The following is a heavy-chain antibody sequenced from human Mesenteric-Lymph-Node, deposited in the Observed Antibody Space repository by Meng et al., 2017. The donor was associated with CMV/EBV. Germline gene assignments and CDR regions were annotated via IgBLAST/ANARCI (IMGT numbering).Heavy chain of an antibody. CDR3: ARGFRVFYYDSSGYYS. J-gene: IGHJ4*02. Sequence: SGYTVTSYYMHWVRQATGQGLEWMGIINPSGGSTSYAQKFQGRVTMTRDTSTSTVYMELSSLRSEDTAVYYCARGFRVFYYDSSGYYSWGQGTLVTVSS. V-gene: IGHV1-46*01. CDR1: GYTVTSYY. D-gene: IGHD3-22*01. CDR2: INPSGGST.